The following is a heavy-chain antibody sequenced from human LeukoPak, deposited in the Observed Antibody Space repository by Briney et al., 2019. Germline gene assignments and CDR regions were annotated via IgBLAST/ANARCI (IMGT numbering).Heavy chain of an antibody. D-gene: IGHD6-19*01. Sequence: SETLSLTCTVAGGSISSYYWGWIRQPPGKGLEWIVYIYYSGSTNYNPSLKSRVTISVDTSKSQFSLRLSSVTAADTAVYYCARHLFRIAVAGLNWFDPWGQGTLVTVSS. V-gene: IGHV4-59*08. J-gene: IGHJ5*02. CDR1: GGSISSYY. CDR3: ARHLFRIAVAGLNWFDP. CDR2: IYYSGST.